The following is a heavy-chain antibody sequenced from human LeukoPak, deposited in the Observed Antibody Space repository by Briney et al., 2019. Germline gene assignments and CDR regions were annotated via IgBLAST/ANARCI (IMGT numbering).Heavy chain of an antibody. V-gene: IGHV1-2*02. D-gene: IGHD7-27*01. CDR3: ARELGINAFDI. CDR1: GYTFTDNH. CDR2: IDPNSGGP. J-gene: IGHJ3*02. Sequence: ASVKVSCKASGYTFTDNHIYWVRQAPGQGLECMGWIDPNSGGPNYAQKFQGRVTMTRDTSISTAYMELSNLRSDDTAVYYCARELGINAFDIWGQGTLVTVSS.